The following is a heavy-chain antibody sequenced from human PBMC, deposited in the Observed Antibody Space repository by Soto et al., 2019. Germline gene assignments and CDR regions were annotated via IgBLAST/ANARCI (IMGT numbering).Heavy chain of an antibody. CDR2: IDPSDSYT. V-gene: IGHV5-10-1*01. CDR1: GYSFTSYW. CDR3: ARAPGTSAYSYYGMDV. Sequence: GESLKISCKVSGYSFTSYWISWVRQMPGKGLEWMGRIDPSDSYTNYSPSFQGHVTISADKSISTAYLQWSSLKASDTAMYYCARAPGTSAYSYYGMDVWGQGTTVTVSS. J-gene: IGHJ6*02.